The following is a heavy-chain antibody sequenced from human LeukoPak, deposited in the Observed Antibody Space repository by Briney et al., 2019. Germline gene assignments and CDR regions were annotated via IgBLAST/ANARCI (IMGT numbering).Heavy chain of an antibody. CDR1: SGLTPGPY. D-gene: IGHD3-22*01. Sequence: THSPTYPLDSGLTPGPYCNSIRQPARQGLECLGFVYSSGVGNYNPSLTSRVTMSVDTSKNQFSLKLTSLTAADTAVYYCAREEFLHEIDSSGYFVYWGQGTLVTVSS. CDR2: VYSSGVG. CDR3: AREEFLHEIDSSGYFVY. V-gene: IGHV4-4*07. J-gene: IGHJ4*02.